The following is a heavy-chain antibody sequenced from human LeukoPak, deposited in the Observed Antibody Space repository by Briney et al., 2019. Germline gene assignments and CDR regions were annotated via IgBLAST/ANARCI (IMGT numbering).Heavy chain of an antibody. J-gene: IGHJ5*02. CDR1: GGTFSSYA. CDR2: IIPILGIA. D-gene: IGHD2-2*02. Sequence: ASVKVSCKASGGTFSSYAISWVRQAPGQGLEWMGRIIPILGIANYAQKFQGRVTITADKSTSTAYMELSSLRSEDTAAYYCAREFVVPAAIGWFDPWGQGTLVTVSS. V-gene: IGHV1-69*04. CDR3: AREFVVPAAIGWFDP.